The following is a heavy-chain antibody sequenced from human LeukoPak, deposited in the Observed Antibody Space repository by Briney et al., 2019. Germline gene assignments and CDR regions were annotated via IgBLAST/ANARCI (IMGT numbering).Heavy chain of an antibody. J-gene: IGHJ6*03. CDR1: GGSFSGYY. CDR2: INHSGST. V-gene: IGHV4-34*01. CDR3: ARGNDKRRPYYYYYYMDV. D-gene: IGHD5-24*01. Sequence: SETLSLTCAVYGGSFSGYYWSWIRQPPGKGLEWSGEINHSGSTNYNPSLKSRVTISVDTSKNQFSLKLSSVTAADTAVYYCARGNDKRRPYYYYYYMDVWGKGTTVTVSS.